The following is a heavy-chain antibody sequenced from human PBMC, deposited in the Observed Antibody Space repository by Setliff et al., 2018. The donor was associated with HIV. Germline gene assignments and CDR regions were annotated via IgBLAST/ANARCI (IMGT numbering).Heavy chain of an antibody. D-gene: IGHD6-13*01. J-gene: IGHJ4*02. Sequence: LSLTCTVSGGSISSGSYYWSWIRQPAGKGLEWIGRIYTSGSTKYNPSLKSRVTISVDTSKNQFSLKVSSVTAADTAVYYCARVARGGHSSRWYYFDFWGPGTLVTVSS. CDR3: ARVARGGHSSRWYYFDF. CDR1: GGSISSGSYY. V-gene: IGHV4-61*02. CDR2: IYTSGST.